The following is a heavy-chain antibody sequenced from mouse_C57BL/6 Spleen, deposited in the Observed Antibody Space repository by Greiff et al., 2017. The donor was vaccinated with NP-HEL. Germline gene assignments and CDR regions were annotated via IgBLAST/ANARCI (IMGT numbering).Heavy chain of an antibody. CDR3: ARHYGSSYEYFDV. Sequence: EVHLVESGGGLVKPGGSLKLSCAASGFTFSDYGMHWVRQAPEKGLEWVAYISSGSSTIYYADTVKGRFTISRDNAKNTLFLQMTSLRSEDTAMYYCARHYGSSYEYFDVWGTGTTVTVSS. CDR2: ISSGSSTI. CDR1: GFTFSDYG. D-gene: IGHD1-1*01. V-gene: IGHV5-17*01. J-gene: IGHJ1*03.